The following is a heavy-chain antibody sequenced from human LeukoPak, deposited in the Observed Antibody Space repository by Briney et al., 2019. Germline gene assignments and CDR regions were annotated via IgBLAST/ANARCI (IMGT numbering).Heavy chain of an antibody. CDR1: GFTFSSYA. CDR2: ISYDGSNK. D-gene: IGHD2-15*01. CDR3: ARAPWYCSGGSCYKYYYYGMDV. J-gene: IGHJ6*02. V-gene: IGHV3-30-3*01. Sequence: GGSLRLSCAASGFTFSSYAMHWVRQAPGKGLEWVAVISYDGSNKYYADSVKGRFTISRDNSKNTLYLQMDSLRAEDTAVYYCARAPWYCSGGSCYKYYYYGMDVWGQGTTVTVSS.